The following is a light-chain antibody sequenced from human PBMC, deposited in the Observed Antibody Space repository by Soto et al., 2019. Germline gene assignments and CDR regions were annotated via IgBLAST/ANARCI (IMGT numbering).Light chain of an antibody. Sequence: DIQMTQSPSSLSASVGDRVTITCRASQGISNYLAWYQQKPGKVPKLLIYAASTLQSGVPPRFSGSGSGTAFTLTISSLQPEDVATYYCQKYNCAPFTFGPGTKVDIK. V-gene: IGKV1-27*01. J-gene: IGKJ3*01. CDR3: QKYNCAPFT. CDR2: AAS. CDR1: QGISNY.